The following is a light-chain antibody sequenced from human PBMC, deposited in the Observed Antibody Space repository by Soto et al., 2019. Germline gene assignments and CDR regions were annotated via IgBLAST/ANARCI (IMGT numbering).Light chain of an antibody. Sequence: EIVLTQSPATLSLSPGERATLSCRASQSVSSSLAWYQQIPGQAPRLLIYDASNRAAGIPARFSGSGSGTDFTLTISSLEPEDFTVYYCQQRSSWPDTFGQGTKLEIK. V-gene: IGKV3-11*01. CDR1: QSVSSS. CDR3: QQRSSWPDT. J-gene: IGKJ2*01. CDR2: DAS.